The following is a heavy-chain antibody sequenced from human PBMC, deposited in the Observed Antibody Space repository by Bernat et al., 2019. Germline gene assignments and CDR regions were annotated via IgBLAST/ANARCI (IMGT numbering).Heavy chain of an antibody. V-gene: IGHV3-15*01. CDR1: GFTFSNAY. CDR2: IKSNSDGGTT. D-gene: IGHD6-13*01. Sequence: EVQLVESGGGLVKPGGSLRLSCAASGFTFSNAYLSWVRQAPGKGLEWVCRIKSNSDGGTTDYAAAVKDRCTISRDDSKDTLFLQMSSLKTEDTAVYYCTTHSRNRGLHIWGQGHWSPSLQ. J-gene: IGHJ3*02. CDR3: TTHSRNRGLHI.